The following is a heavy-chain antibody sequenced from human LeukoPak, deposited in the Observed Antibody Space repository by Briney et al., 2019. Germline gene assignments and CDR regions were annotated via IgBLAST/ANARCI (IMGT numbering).Heavy chain of an antibody. CDR2: IYSGGST. J-gene: IGHJ1*01. CDR1: VFSVSNNY. D-gene: IGHD2-15*01. CDR3: ASDSYSPEYFQH. Sequence: PGGSLRLSCAAPVFSVSNNYMSWVRQAPGKGLEWVSVIYSGGSTFYADSAKGRFTISRDNSKNTLYLQMNSLRAEDTAVYYCASDSYSPEYFQHWGQGTLVTVSS. V-gene: IGHV3-66*01.